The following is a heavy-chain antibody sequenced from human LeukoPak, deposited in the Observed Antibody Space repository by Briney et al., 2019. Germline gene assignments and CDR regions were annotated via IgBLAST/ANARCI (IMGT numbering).Heavy chain of an antibody. V-gene: IGHV3-21*01. CDR1: GFTFSSYS. Sequence: GGSLRLSCAASGFTFSSYSMNWVRQAPGKGLEWVSSISSSSSYIYYADSVKGRFTISRDNAKNSLYLQMNSLRAEDTAVYYCARVRAARRGDWFDPWGQGTLVTVSS. J-gene: IGHJ5*02. D-gene: IGHD6-6*01. CDR3: ARVRAARRGDWFDP. CDR2: ISSSSSYI.